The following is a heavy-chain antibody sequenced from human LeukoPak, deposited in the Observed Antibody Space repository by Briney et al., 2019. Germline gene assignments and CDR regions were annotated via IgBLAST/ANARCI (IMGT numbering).Heavy chain of an antibody. D-gene: IGHD3-10*01. Sequence: GGPLRLSCAASGFTFSSYWMSWVRQAPGKALEGVANIKQDGSEKYYVDSVKGRFTISRDNAKNSLYLQMNGLRAEDTAVYYCASFGGSGSWDAFDIWGQGTMVTVSS. CDR1: GFTFSSYW. V-gene: IGHV3-7*01. CDR2: IKQDGSEK. CDR3: ASFGGSGSWDAFDI. J-gene: IGHJ3*02.